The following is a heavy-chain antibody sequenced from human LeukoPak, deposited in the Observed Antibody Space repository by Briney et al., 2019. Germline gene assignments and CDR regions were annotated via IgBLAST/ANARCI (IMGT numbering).Heavy chain of an antibody. CDR2: IIPIFGTA. CDR3: ARELNVLLWFGELLISYNWFDP. CDR1: GGTFSSYA. J-gene: IGHJ5*02. V-gene: IGHV1-69*13. D-gene: IGHD3-10*01. Sequence: GASVKVSRKASGGTFSSYAISWVRQAPGQGLEWMGGIIPIFGTANYAQKFQGRVTITADESTSTTYMELSSLRSEDTAVYYCARELNVLLWFGELLISYNWFDPWGQGTLVTVSS.